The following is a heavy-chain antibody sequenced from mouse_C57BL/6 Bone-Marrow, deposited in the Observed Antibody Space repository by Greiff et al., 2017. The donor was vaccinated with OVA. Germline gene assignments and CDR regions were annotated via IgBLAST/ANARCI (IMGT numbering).Heavy chain of an antibody. CDR3: ARKGNYDYVVAMGY. J-gene: IGHJ4*01. V-gene: IGHV5-4*03. D-gene: IGHD2-4*01. Sequence: EVKLVESGGGLVKPGGSLKLSCAASGFTFSSYAMSWVRQTPEKRLEWVATISDGGSYTYYPDNVKGRFTISRDNAKNNLYLQISHLKSEDTAMYYCARKGNYDYVVAMGYWGQGTSVPVSS. CDR1: GFTFSSYA. CDR2: ISDGGSYT.